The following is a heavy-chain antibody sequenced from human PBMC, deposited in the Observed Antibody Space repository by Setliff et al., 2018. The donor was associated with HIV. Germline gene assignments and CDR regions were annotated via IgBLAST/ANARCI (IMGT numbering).Heavy chain of an antibody. CDR2: IHTSGNA. J-gene: IGHJ4*02. D-gene: IGHD6-19*01. CDR1: GGSISSGTYF. CDR3: ARSLLPSITVAGTIGY. V-gene: IGHV4-61*09. Sequence: PSETLSLTCTVPGGSISSGTYFWSWIRQPAGKGLEWIGHIHTSGNANYNPSLNSRVTISVDTSKNHFSLKLSSVTAADTAVYYCARSLLPSITVAGTIGYWGQGSLVTVSS.